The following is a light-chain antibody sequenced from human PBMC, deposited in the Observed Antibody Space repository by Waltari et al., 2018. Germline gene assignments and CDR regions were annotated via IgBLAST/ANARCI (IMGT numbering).Light chain of an antibody. V-gene: IGLV1-44*01. CDR3: ASWDDSLNGWV. Sequence: QSVLTQPPSASGTPGQRVTISCSGGSSNIGSNVVTLYQQFPGTAPKLLISSSIQRPSGFPDRFSGSKSGTSASLAISGLQSEDEADFYCASWDDSLNGWVFGGGTKLTVL. CDR2: SSI. CDR1: SSNIGSNV. J-gene: IGLJ3*02.